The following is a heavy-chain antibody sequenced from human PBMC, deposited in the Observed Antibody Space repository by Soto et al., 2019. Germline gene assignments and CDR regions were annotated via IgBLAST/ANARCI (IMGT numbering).Heavy chain of an antibody. V-gene: IGHV3-48*03. Sequence: EVQLVEAGGGFVQPGGSLRLSCVASGFTFSSYEMNWVRQAPGKGLQWVSYIDISGSAIYYADSVKGRFTISRDNAKNSLYLQVNSLRAEDTALYYCARGDASGYWGQGTLVTVSS. CDR2: IDISGSAI. CDR3: ARGDASGY. D-gene: IGHD2-2*01. CDR1: GFTFSSYE. J-gene: IGHJ4*02.